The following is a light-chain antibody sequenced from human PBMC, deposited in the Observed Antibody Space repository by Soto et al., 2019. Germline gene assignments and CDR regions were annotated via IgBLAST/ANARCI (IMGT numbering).Light chain of an antibody. V-gene: IGLV2-11*01. CDR1: NSDVGGYNY. CDR3: CSYAGSFTVI. CDR2: DVS. Sequence: QSALTQPRSVSGSPGQSVTISCTGSNSDVGGYNYVSWYQQHPGKAPKLMVYDVSKRPSGVSDRFSGSKSGNTASLTISGLQADDEADYYCCSYAGSFTVIFGGGTKVTVL. J-gene: IGLJ2*01.